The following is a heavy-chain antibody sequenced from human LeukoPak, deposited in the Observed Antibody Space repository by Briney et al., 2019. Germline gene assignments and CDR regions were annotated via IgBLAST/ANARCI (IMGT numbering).Heavy chain of an antibody. CDR3: ARINTHGGYYPNYFDY. J-gene: IGHJ4*02. CDR2: VYTSGNT. Sequence: SETLSLTCTVSAGSISNYYWTWIRPPAGKGLEWIGRVYTSGNTNYNPSLKSRVTMSLDTSKNQFSLKVRSVTAADTAVYYCARINTHGGYYPNYFDYWGQGILVTVSS. D-gene: IGHD3-22*01. V-gene: IGHV4-4*07. CDR1: AGSISNYY.